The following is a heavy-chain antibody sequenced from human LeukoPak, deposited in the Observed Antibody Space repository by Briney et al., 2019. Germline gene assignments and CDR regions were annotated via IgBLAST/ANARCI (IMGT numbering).Heavy chain of an antibody. J-gene: IGHJ5*02. CDR3: ARGGLEVYYDFWSGYDWFDP. CDR2: IYYSGST. V-gene: IGHV4-59*01. CDR1: GGSISSYY. Sequence: SETLSLTCTVSGGSISSYYWSWIRQPPGKGLEWIGYIYYSGSTNYNPSLKSRVTISVDTSKNQFSLKLSSVTAADTAVYYCARGGLEVYYDFWSGYDWFDPWGQGTLVTVSS. D-gene: IGHD3-3*01.